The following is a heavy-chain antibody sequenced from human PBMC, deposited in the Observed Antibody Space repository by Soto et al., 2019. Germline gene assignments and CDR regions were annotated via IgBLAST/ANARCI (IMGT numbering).Heavy chain of an antibody. D-gene: IGHD2-15*01. V-gene: IGHV4-31*03. J-gene: IGHJ1*01. CDR3: AVERDCSGGSCYSLGSYFQH. CDR1: DGSISSGGYY. Sequence: SETLSLTCTVSDGSISSGGYYWSWIRQHPGKGLEWIGYIYYSGSTYYNPSLKSRVTISVDTSKNQFSLKLSSVTAADTAVYYCAVERDCSGGSCYSLGSYFQHWGQGTLVTVSS. CDR2: IYYSGST.